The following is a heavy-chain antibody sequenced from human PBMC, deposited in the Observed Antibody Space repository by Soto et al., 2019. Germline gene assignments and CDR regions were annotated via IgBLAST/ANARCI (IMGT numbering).Heavy chain of an antibody. Sequence: ASVKGSCKASGYTFTHYYLSWVRQAPGEGLEWMGWISPYTGDTTYAQKFQGWVTMTRDTSISTVYMEMSRLKSDDTAVYYCARGSESACFDYWGQGTLVTVSS. CDR1: GYTFTHYY. V-gene: IGHV1-2*04. CDR3: ARGSESACFDY. J-gene: IGHJ4*02. CDR2: ISPYTGDT. D-gene: IGHD6-6*01.